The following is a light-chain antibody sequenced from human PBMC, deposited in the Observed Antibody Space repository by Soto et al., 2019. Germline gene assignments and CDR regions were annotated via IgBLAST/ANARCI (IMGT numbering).Light chain of an antibody. V-gene: IGKV1-27*01. CDR1: QGISTY. CDR2: AAS. J-gene: IGKJ1*01. CDR3: QKYDTAPLT. Sequence: DIQITQSPSSLSSSVLDRFTIACRASQGISTYLAWYQQKPGKVPKLLIYAASTLLSGVPSRFSGSGSGTDFTLTISSLQPEDVATYYCQKYDTAPLTFGQGTKVDI.